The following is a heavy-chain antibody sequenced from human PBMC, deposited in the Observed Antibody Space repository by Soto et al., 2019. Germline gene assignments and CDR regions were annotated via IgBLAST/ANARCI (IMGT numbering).Heavy chain of an antibody. CDR2: IYYGGST. Sequence: SETLSLTCTVSGDYISTDYCSWIRQSPGKGLEWIGFIYYGGSTNYNPSLKSRVTISVDTSKNQFSLKLSSVTAADTAVYYCANQGIALARDFDYWGQGTLVTVSS. CDR3: ANQGIALARDFDY. V-gene: IGHV4-59*08. D-gene: IGHD6-19*01. J-gene: IGHJ4*02. CDR1: GDYISTDY.